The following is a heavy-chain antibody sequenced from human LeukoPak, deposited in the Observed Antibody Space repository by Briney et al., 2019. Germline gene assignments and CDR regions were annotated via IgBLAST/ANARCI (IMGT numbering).Heavy chain of an antibody. D-gene: IGHD3-22*01. Sequence: PGGSLRLSCAVSGITLSNYGMSWARQAPGKGLEWVAGISDRGSRTNYADSVKGRFTTSTDHPKNTLYLQMNSLRAEDTAVYFCAKRGVVIRVILVGFHKEAYYFDSWGQGALVTVSS. J-gene: IGHJ4*02. CDR1: GITLSNYG. V-gene: IGHV3-23*01. CDR3: AKRGVVIRVILVGFHKEAYYFDS. CDR2: ISDRGSRT.